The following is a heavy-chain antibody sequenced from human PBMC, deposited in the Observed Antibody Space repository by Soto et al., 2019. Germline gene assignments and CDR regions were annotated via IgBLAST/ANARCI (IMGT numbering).Heavy chain of an antibody. V-gene: IGHV3-33*01. J-gene: IGHJ5*02. CDR1: GFTFSSYG. D-gene: IGHD1-1*01. CDR2: IWYDGSNK. CDR3: ARAPGGWNGGNWFDP. Sequence: QVQLVESGGGVVQPGRSLRLSCAASGFTFSSYGMHWVRQAPGKGLEWVAVIWYDGSNKYYADSVKGRFTISRDNSKNTLYLQMNSLRAEDTAVYYCARAPGGWNGGNWFDPWGQGTLVTVSS.